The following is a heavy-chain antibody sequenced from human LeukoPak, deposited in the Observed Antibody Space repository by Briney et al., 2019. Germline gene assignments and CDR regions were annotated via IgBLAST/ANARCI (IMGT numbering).Heavy chain of an antibody. Sequence: SETLSLTYTVSGGSISSSSYYWGWIRQPPGKGLEWIGSIYYSGSTYYNPSLKSRVTISVDTSKNQFSLKLSSVTAADTAVYYCARGWTAGIAAHWGQGTLVTVSS. CDR2: IYYSGST. CDR3: ARGWTAGIAAH. CDR1: GGSISSSSYY. D-gene: IGHD6-13*01. J-gene: IGHJ4*02. V-gene: IGHV4-39*07.